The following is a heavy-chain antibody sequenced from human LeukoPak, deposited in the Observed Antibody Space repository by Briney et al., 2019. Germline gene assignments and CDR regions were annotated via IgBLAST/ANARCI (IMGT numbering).Heavy chain of an antibody. CDR3: AKARDGFKSIFDY. J-gene: IGHJ4*02. V-gene: IGHV3-30*18. CDR1: GFTFSNYV. Sequence: GGSLRLSCAASGFTFSNYVMHWVRQAPGKGLEWVALISYDGSNKYYADSVRGRFTISRDNSKNTLYLQMNSLRAEDTAVYYCAKARDGFKSIFDYWGQGTLVTVSS. D-gene: IGHD5-24*01. CDR2: ISYDGSNK.